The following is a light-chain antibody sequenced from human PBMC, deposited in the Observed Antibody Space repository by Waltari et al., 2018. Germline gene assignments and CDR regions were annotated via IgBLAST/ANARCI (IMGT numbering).Light chain of an antibody. V-gene: IGKV2-28*01. CDR3: MQALQTPRT. Sequence: DIVMTQSPLSLPVTPGEPASISCRSSQSLLHSNGYNYLDWYLQKPGQSPKLLIYLGSNRASGVPVRFSGSGSGTDFTLKISRVEAEDVGVYYCMQALQTPRTFGQGTKVEIK. CDR1: QSLLHSNGYNY. J-gene: IGKJ1*01. CDR2: LGS.